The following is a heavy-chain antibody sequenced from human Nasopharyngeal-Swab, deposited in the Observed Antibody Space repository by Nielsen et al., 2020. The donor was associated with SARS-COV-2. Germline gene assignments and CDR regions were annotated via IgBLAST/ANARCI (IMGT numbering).Heavy chain of an antibody. D-gene: IGHD3-22*01. J-gene: IGHJ3*02. Sequence: WIRQPPGKGLEWIGSIYYSGSTYYNPSLKSRVTISVDTSKNQFSLKLSSVTAADTAVYYCARGEPYYDSSGYYLRVYAFDIWGQGTMVTVSS. CDR2: IYYSGST. V-gene: IGHV4-39*07. CDR3: ARGEPYYDSSGYYLRVYAFDI.